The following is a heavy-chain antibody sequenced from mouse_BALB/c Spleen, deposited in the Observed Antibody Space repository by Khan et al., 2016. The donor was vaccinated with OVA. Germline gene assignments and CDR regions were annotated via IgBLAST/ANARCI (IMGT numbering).Heavy chain of an antibody. CDR2: ISTYYGDV. V-gene: IGHV1S137*01. J-gene: IGHJ3*01. Sequence: LEESGAELVRPGVSVKISCKGSGYTFTDFTMYWVKQSHAKSLEWIGVISTYYGDVTYNQKFKGKATMTVDKSSSTAYMELARLTSEDSAIYYCARGGGGRFAYWGQGTLVTVSA. CDR1: GYTFTDFT. CDR3: ARGGGGRFAY.